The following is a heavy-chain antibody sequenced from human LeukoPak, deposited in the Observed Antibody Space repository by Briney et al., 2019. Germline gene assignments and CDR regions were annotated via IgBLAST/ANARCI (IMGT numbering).Heavy chain of an antibody. Sequence: PSETLSLTCTFSGGSISSYYWSWIRQPPGKGLEWIGYIYYSGSTNYNPSLKSRVTISVDASKNQFSLKLSSVTAADTAVYYCARRFYYGSGSWFDPWGQGTLVTVSS. J-gene: IGHJ5*02. CDR2: IYYSGST. CDR1: GGSISSYY. V-gene: IGHV4-59*08. D-gene: IGHD3-10*01. CDR3: ARRFYYGSGSWFDP.